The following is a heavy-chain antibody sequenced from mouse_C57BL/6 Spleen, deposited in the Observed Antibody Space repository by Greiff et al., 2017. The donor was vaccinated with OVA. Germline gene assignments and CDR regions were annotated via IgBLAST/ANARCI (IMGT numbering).Heavy chain of an antibody. D-gene: IGHD2-3*01. CDR3: ARDGCYYLYSMDY. CDR2: INPSNGGT. J-gene: IGHJ4*01. Sequence: QVQLQQPGTELVKPGASVKLSCKASGYTFTRSWMHWVKQRPGQGLEWIGNINPSNGGTNYNEKFKSKATLTVDKSSSTAYMQLRSLTSEDSAVYYCARDGCYYLYSMDYWGQGTSLTVSS. V-gene: IGHV1-53*01. CDR1: GYTFTRSW.